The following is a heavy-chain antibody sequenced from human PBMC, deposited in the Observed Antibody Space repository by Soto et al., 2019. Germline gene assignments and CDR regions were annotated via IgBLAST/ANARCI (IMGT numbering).Heavy chain of an antibody. CDR1: GGSISSSNW. Sequence: QVQLQKSGPGLVKPSGTLSLTCAVSGGSISSSNWWSWVRQPPGKGLEWMGEIYHSGSTNYNPSLKSRVTISVDKSTNQFSLKLSSVTAANTAVYFCAKVVGGYHYAMDVWGQGTTVTVSS. J-gene: IGHJ6*02. CDR2: IYHSGST. V-gene: IGHV4-4*02. D-gene: IGHD2-2*01. CDR3: AKVVGGYHYAMDV.